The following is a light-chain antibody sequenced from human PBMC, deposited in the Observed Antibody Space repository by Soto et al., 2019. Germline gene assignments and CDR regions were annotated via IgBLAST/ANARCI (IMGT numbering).Light chain of an antibody. CDR3: SSYTTSSTRV. Sequence: QSVLTQPASVSGSPGQSIAISCTGSSSDVGIYNYVSWYQQHPGEVPKLIIYEVSNRPSGGSNRFSGSKSGNTASLTISGLQAEDEADYYCSSYTTSSTRVFGTGTKVTVL. CDR1: SSDVGIYNY. V-gene: IGLV2-14*01. J-gene: IGLJ1*01. CDR2: EVS.